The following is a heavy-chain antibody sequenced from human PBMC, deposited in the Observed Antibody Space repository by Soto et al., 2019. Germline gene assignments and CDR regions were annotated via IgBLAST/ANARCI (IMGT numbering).Heavy chain of an antibody. Sequence: QVPLVQSGAEVKKPGASVRVSCKASGYTFTNYAMHWVRQAPGQRLEWMAWINAGNGDTKYSQKFQGRVSITRDTSATTAYMELSSLRSEDTAVYYCAREVEDRSYSGGYWGQGTLVTVSS. CDR3: AREVEDRSYSGGY. CDR1: GYTFTNYA. D-gene: IGHD1-26*01. J-gene: IGHJ4*02. CDR2: INAGNGDT. V-gene: IGHV1-3*01.